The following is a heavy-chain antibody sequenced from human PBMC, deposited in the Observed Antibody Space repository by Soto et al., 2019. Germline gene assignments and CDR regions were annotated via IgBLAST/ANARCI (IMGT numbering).Heavy chain of an antibody. CDR2: ISGNGIST. CDR3: TRDPISMVRGTDKWFDP. D-gene: IGHD3-10*01. Sequence: PGGSLRLSCAASGFTFNNYAISWVRQAPWKGLEWVSAISGNGISTYYADSVRGRFTISRDNSENTLFLKMNRLRADETAVYYCTRDPISMVRGTDKWFDPCGRGTLVPVSP. CDR1: GFTFNNYA. J-gene: IGHJ5*02. V-gene: IGHV3-23*01.